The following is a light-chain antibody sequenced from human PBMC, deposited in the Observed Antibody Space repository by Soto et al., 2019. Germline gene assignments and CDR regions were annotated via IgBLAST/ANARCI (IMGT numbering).Light chain of an antibody. CDR3: QQYNSLLT. J-gene: IGKJ4*01. Sequence: VVMAQTPATLSVSPGGRVTLSCRASQSVSYHVAWYQQKPGQTPRLVIYDASIRASGIPARFSGSGSGTEISLTISSLQSEDFAIYYCQQYNSLLTFGGGTRVDIK. V-gene: IGKV3-15*01. CDR1: QSVSYH. CDR2: DAS.